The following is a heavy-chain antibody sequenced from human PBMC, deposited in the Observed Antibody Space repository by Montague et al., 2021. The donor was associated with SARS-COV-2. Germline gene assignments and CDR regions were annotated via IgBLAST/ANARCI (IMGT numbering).Heavy chain of an antibody. CDR3: ARDSSSGSDWYYYYGMDV. V-gene: IGHV3-33*01. J-gene: IGHJ6*02. Sequence: PLRISCEASGFPFSSYGMHWVRQAPVKGLEWVAILWYDGSKNYYADSVKGRFTISRDNSKNTLYLQMNTLRAEDTAVYYCARDSSSGSDWYYYYGMDVWGQGTTVTVSS. CDR1: GFPFSSYG. D-gene: IGHD6-13*01. CDR2: LWYDGSKN.